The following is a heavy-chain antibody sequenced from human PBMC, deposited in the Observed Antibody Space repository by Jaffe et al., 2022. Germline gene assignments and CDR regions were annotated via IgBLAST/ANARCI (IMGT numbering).Heavy chain of an antibody. CDR2: INHSGST. J-gene: IGHJ3*02. D-gene: IGHD3-22*01. V-gene: IGHV4-34*01. Sequence: QVQLQQWGAGLLKPSETLSLTCAVYGGSFSGYYWSWIRQPPGKGLEWIGEINHSGSTNYNPSLKSRVTISVDTSKNQFSLKLSSVTAADTAVYYCARAIAENYYDSSGHHGDAFDIWGQGTMVTVSS. CDR1: GGSFSGYY. CDR3: ARAIAENYYDSSGHHGDAFDI.